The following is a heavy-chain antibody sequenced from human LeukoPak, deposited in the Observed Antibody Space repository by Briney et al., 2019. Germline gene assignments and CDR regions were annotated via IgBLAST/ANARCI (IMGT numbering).Heavy chain of an antibody. CDR3: ARHPPPLQYDSSYYMDV. V-gene: IGHV4-39*01. D-gene: IGHD3-22*01. J-gene: IGHJ6*03. CDR2: IYYSGST. CDR1: GGSISSSSFN. Sequence: PSETLSLTCTVSGGSISSSSFNWGWIRQPPGKGLEWIGSIYYSGSTYYNPSLKSRVTISVDTSKNQFSLKLSSVTAADTAVYYCARHPPPLQYDSSYYMDVWGKGTTVTVSS.